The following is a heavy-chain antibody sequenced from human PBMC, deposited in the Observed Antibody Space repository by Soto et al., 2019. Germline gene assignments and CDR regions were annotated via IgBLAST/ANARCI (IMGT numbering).Heavy chain of an antibody. CDR2: IYPGDSDT. CDR3: ARGYCTTTICDPWFDT. D-gene: IGHD2-2*01. CDR1: GYSFTSYW. J-gene: IGHJ5*02. Sequence: GESLKISCTGVGYSFTSYWVGWVRQMPGKGLEWMGIIYPGDSDTRYSPSFQGQVTISADKSITTAYLQWSSLKASDTAMSYCARGYCTTTICDPWFDTWGQGTLVTVSS. V-gene: IGHV5-51*01.